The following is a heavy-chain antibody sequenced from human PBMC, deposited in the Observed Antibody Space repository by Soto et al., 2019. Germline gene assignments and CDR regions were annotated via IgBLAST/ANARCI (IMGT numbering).Heavy chain of an antibody. D-gene: IGHD3-3*01. CDR2: IYHSGST. V-gene: IGHV4-4*02. J-gene: IGHJ5*02. CDR1: GGSIRTPDW. Sequence: SETLSLTCNVSGGSIRTPDWWSWVRQTPEKGLEWIGEIYHSGSTNYNPSLKSRVTISVDKSKNQFSLKLSSVTAADTAVYYCAREPITIFGVVIIRWFDPWGQGTLVTVSS. CDR3: AREPITIFGVVIIRWFDP.